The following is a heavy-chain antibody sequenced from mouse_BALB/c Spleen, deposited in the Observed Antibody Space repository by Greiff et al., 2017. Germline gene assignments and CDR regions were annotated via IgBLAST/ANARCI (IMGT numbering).Heavy chain of an antibody. CDR3: ARDDYDFDAMDY. CDR2: INPSNGRT. V-gene: IGHV1S81*02. D-gene: IGHD2-4*01. CDR1: GYTFTSYW. J-gene: IGHJ4*01. Sequence: VQLQQPGAELVKPGASVKLSCKASGYTFTSYWMHWVKQRPGQGLEWIGEINPSNGRTNYNEKFKSKATLTVDKSSSTAYMQLSSLTSEDSAVYDCARDDYDFDAMDYWGQGTSVTVSS.